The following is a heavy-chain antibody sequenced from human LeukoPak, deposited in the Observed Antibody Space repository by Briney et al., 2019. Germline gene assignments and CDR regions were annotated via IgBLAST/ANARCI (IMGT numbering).Heavy chain of an antibody. V-gene: IGHV3-30*04. CDR1: GFTFSSYA. CDR3: ARDVGTANVGYDY. CDR2: ISYDGSNK. D-gene: IGHD1-1*01. J-gene: IGHJ4*02. Sequence: PGGSLRLSCAASGFTFSSYAMHWVRQAPGKGLEWVAVISYDGSNKYYADSVKGRFTISRDNSKNTLYLQMNSLRAEDTAVYYCARDVGTANVGYDYWGQGTLVTVSS.